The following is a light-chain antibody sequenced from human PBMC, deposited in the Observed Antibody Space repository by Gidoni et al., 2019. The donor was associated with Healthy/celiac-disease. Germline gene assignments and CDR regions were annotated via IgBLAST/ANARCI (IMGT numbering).Light chain of an antibody. V-gene: IGLV3-21*04. CDR1: NIGSKS. CDR3: QVWDSSSDHPGV. Sequence: SYVLTQPPSVSVAPGKTARITCGGNNIGSKSVHWYQQKPGQAPVLVIYYASDRPSGIPARFSGSNSGNTATLTISRVEAGDEADYYCQVWDSSSDHPGVFGGGTKLTVL. J-gene: IGLJ2*01. CDR2: YAS.